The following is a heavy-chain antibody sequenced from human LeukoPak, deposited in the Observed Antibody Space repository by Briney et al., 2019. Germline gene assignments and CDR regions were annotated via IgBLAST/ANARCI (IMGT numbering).Heavy chain of an antibody. V-gene: IGHV3-64*01. CDR2: ISSNGGST. J-gene: IGHJ4*02. D-gene: IGHD3-10*01. CDR3: ARDRVKMVRGVLED. Sequence: GGSLRLSCAASGFTFSNYGMHWVRQAPGKGLEYVSAISSNGGSTYYANSVKGRFTISRDNSKNTLYLQMGSLRAEDMAVYYCARDRVKMVRGVLEDWGQGTLVTVSS. CDR1: GFTFSNYG.